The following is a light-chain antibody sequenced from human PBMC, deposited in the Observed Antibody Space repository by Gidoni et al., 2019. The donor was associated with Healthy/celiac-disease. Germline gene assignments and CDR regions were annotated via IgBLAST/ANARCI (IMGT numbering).Light chain of an antibody. J-gene: IGKJ1*01. Sequence: ELVLTQSPATLSVSPGERATLSCRASQSVSSNLAWYQQKPGQAPRLLIYGAYTRATGIPARFSGSGSGTEFTLIISSLQSEDFAVYYCQQYNNWQTFGQGTKVEIK. CDR2: GAY. V-gene: IGKV3-15*01. CDR1: QSVSSN. CDR3: QQYNNWQT.